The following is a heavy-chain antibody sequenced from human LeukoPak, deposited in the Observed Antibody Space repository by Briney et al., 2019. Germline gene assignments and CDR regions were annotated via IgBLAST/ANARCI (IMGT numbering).Heavy chain of an antibody. CDR1: GFTFSSYA. V-gene: IGHV3-30*04. Sequence: GGSLRLSCAASGFTFSSYAMHWVRQAPGKGLEWVAVISYDGSNKYYADSVKGRFTISRDNSKNTPYLQMNSLRAEDTAVYYCARPLLIAAAGTRFPDYWGQGTLVTVSS. D-gene: IGHD6-13*01. J-gene: IGHJ4*02. CDR2: ISYDGSNK. CDR3: ARPLLIAAAGTRFPDY.